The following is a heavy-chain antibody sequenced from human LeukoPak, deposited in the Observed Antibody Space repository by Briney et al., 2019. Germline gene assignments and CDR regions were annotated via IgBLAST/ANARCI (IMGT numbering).Heavy chain of an antibody. J-gene: IGHJ5*02. V-gene: IGHV1-8*01. CDR2: MNPDTGNT. CDR1: GYTFTSYD. Sequence: ASVKVSCKASGYTFTSYDINWVRQATGQGLEWMGWMNPDTGNTGYAQKFQGRVTLTRDMSTSTDYLELSSLRSEDTAVYYCARDNSVRDEAWWFNPWGQGTLVTVSS. D-gene: IGHD5-24*01. CDR3: ARDNSVRDEAWWFNP.